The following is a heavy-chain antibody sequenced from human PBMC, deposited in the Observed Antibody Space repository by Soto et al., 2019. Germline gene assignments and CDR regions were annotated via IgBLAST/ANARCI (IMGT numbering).Heavy chain of an antibody. Sequence: PSETLSLTCTVSGGSISSSSYYWGWIRQPPGKGLEWIGSIYYSGSTYYNPSLKSRVTISVDTSKNQFSLKLSSVTAADTAVYYCARHVGVYEVSSGWYYRFDPWGQGTLVTVSS. D-gene: IGHD6-19*01. J-gene: IGHJ5*02. CDR1: GGSISSSSYY. CDR2: IYYSGST. V-gene: IGHV4-39*01. CDR3: ARHVGVYEVSSGWYYRFDP.